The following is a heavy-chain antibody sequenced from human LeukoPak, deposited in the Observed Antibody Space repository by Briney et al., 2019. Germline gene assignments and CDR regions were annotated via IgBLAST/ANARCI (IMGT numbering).Heavy chain of an antibody. CDR2: INPNSGGT. CDR3: ARDLDD. CDR1: GCSFTVCY. Sequence: ASVTLSFTAAGCSFTVCYKHRVRQAPGQGLEWMGWINPNSGGTNYAQKFQGRVTMTMDTSISTAYMELSRLRSDDTAVYNCARDLDDWGQGTLVTVSS. V-gene: IGHV1-2*02. J-gene: IGHJ4*02.